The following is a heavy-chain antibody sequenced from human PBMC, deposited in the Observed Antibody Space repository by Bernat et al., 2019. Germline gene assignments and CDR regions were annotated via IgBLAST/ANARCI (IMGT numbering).Heavy chain of an antibody. J-gene: IGHJ4*02. V-gene: IGHV3-66*01. CDR1: GFTVSSNY. Sequence: EVQLVESGGGLVQPGGSLRLSCAASGFTVSSNYMSWVRQAPGKGLEWVSVIYSGGSTYYADSVKGSFTISRDNSKNTLYLQMISLRADDTAVYYCARGRGGETGVEWGFDYWGQGTLVTVSS. CDR3: ARGRGGETGVEWGFDY. D-gene: IGHD3-3*01. CDR2: IYSGGST.